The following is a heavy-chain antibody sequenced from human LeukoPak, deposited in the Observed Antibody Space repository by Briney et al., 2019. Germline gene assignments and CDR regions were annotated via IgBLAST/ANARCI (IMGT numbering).Heavy chain of an antibody. D-gene: IGHD4-11*01. Sequence: SETLSLTCAVYGGSFSGYYWSWIRQPPGKGLEWIGEINHSGSTNYNPSLKSRVTISVDTSKNQFSLKLSSVTAADTAVYYCARVPMTTVTTGAFDIWGQGTMVTVSS. J-gene: IGHJ3*02. CDR3: ARVPMTTVTTGAFDI. V-gene: IGHV4-34*01. CDR1: GGSFSGYY. CDR2: INHSGST.